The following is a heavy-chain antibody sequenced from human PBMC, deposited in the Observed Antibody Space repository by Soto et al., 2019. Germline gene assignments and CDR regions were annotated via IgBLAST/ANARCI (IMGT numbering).Heavy chain of an antibody. V-gene: IGHV4-59*08. CDR1: GVSFSSYY. CDR3: ARAPVSGYSYGPFFDY. D-gene: IGHD5-18*01. CDR2: IHYSGST. Sequence: PSETLSLTCTVSGVSFSSYYWSWIRQPPGKGLEWIGYIHYSGSTSYNPSLKSRVAISVDTSKNQFSLKLSSVTAADTAVYYCARAPVSGYSYGPFFDYWGQGTLVTVSS. J-gene: IGHJ4*02.